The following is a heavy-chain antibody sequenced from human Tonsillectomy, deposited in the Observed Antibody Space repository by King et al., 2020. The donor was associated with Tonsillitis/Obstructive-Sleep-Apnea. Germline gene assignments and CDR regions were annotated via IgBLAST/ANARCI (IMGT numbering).Heavy chain of an antibody. CDR3: ARVEGRYYDPYYMDV. Sequence: QLVQSGAEVKKPGASVKVSCKASVYTFTSYAISWVRQAPGQGLEWMGWIAGYDGKTNYPQRLQGRVTMTTDTLTSTAYMELRSLRSDDTAVYYCARVEGRYYDPYYMDVWGKGTTVTVSS. J-gene: IGHJ6*03. CDR2: IAGYDGKT. D-gene: IGHD3-10*01. V-gene: IGHV1-18*01. CDR1: VYTFTSYA.